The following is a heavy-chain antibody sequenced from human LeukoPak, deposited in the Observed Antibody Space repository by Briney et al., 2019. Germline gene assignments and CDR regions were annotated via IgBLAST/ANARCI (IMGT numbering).Heavy chain of an antibody. CDR3: ARGGSCLSAFDI. V-gene: IGHV3-21*06. CDR2: ISSSSAYI. CDR1: GFIFSDYS. J-gene: IGHJ3*02. D-gene: IGHD1-26*01. Sequence: PGGSLRLSCVASGFIFSDYSMDWVRQAPGKGLEWVSSISSSSAYIFYSDSVKGRFTISRYNAQSSLYLQMNSLRAADTAVYYCARGGSCLSAFDIWGQGTMFTVSS.